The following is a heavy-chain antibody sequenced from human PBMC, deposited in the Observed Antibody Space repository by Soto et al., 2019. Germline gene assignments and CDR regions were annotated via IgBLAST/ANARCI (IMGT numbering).Heavy chain of an antibody. J-gene: IGHJ6*02. CDR1: GGTFSSYA. CDR2: IIPIFGTA. V-gene: IGHV1-69*06. Sequence: SVKVSFKASGGTFSSYAIRWVRQAPGQGLEWMGGIIPIFGTANYAQKFQGRVTITADKSTSTAYMEMSSPRSEDTAVYYCARESTIFGVVVDVWGQGTTVTV. CDR3: ARESTIFGVVVDV. D-gene: IGHD3-3*01.